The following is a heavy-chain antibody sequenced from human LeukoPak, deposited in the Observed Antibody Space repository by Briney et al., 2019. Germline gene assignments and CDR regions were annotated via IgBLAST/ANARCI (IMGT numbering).Heavy chain of an antibody. V-gene: IGHV3-23*01. Sequence: GALRLSCAGSGFTFRDSAMTWVRLAPGKGLDWVSLINFSGTNAYYADSVKGRFTISRDNSKDTVYLQMNSLRAEDTAIYYCARDMELSTWGLGTKVTVSS. CDR2: INFSGTNA. CDR1: GFTFRDSA. J-gene: IGHJ6*02. D-gene: IGHD1-1*01. CDR3: ARDMELST.